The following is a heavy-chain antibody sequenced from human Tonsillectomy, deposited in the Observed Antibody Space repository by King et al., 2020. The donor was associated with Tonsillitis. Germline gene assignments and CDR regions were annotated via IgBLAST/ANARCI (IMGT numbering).Heavy chain of an antibody. V-gene: IGHV2-5*01. CDR2: LYLNDDK. CDR3: AHQGDILTGYDY. D-gene: IGHD3-9*01. Sequence: TLKESGPTLVKPTQTLTLTCTFSGFSLSTSGGGVGWIRQPPGKALEWLSLLYLNDDKRYSLSLKSKLTITKDTSKNQVVLTITNMDPVDTATYYCAHQGDILTGYDYWGQGTLVTVAS. J-gene: IGHJ4*02. CDR1: GFSLSTSGGG.